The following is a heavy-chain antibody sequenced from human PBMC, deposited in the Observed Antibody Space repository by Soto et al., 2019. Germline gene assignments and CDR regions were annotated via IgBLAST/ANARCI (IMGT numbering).Heavy chain of an antibody. V-gene: IGHV3-74*03. CDR2: INGDGRST. CDR3: VRATAVSFAS. D-gene: IGHD2-2*01. J-gene: IGHJ4*02. Sequence: GGSLRLSCAASGFTFSNYWIHWVRQPPGKGLVWVSRINGDGRSTAHADSVKGRFTISRDNARNMLFLHMNSLTAEDTALYFCVRATAVSFASWGQGSQVTVSS. CDR1: GFTFSNYW.